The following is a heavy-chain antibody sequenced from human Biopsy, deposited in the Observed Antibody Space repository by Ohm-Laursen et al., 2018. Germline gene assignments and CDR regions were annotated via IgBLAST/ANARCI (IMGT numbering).Heavy chain of an antibody. CDR1: GFTFSSNA. V-gene: IGHV3-23*01. CDR3: AKCMTYSGDGIDY. J-gene: IGHJ4*02. D-gene: IGHD5-12*01. Sequence: SLRLSCSASGFTFSSNAVSWVRQAPGKGLEWVSGISGRTSGTYYADSVKGRFTISRDNSKNTLYLQMSSLRAEDTALYYCAKCMTYSGDGIDYWGQGTLVTVSS. CDR2: ISGRTSGT.